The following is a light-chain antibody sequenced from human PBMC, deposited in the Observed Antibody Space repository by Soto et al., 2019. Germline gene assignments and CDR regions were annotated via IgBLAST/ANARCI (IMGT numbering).Light chain of an antibody. CDR1: QSVSSTY. CDR3: QQYGSSPQT. Sequence: EIVLTQSPGTLSLSPGERATLSCRASQSVSSTYLAWYQRKPGQAPRLLIYGASSRATGIPDRFSGSGSGTDFTLTISRLEPEDFAVYYGQQYGSSPQTFGQGTKLEIK. V-gene: IGKV3-20*01. J-gene: IGKJ2*01. CDR2: GAS.